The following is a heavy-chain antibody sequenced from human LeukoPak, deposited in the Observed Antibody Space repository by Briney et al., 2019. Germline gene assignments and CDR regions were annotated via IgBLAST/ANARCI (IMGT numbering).Heavy chain of an antibody. CDR1: GGSISSYY. CDR3: AREPSYTYYDILTGYYS. V-gene: IGHV4-59*12. D-gene: IGHD3-9*01. CDR2: IYYSGST. J-gene: IGHJ5*02. Sequence: KASETLSLTCTVSGGSISSYYWSWIRQPPGKGLEWIGYIYYSGSTNYNPSLKSRVTISVDTSKNQFSLKLSSVTAADTAVYYCAREPSYTYYDILTGYYSWGQGTLVTVSS.